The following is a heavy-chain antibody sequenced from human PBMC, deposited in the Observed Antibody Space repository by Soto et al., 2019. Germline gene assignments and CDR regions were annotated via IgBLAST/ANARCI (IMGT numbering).Heavy chain of an antibody. CDR1: GFTFSSYG. CDR2: ISYDGSNK. CDR3: AKDRLGSGWVFDY. J-gene: IGHJ4*02. V-gene: IGHV3-30*18. Sequence: RRLSCAASGFTFSSYGMHWVRQAPGKGLEWVAVISYDGSNKYYADSVKGRFTISRDNSKNTLYLQMNSLRAEDTAVYYCAKDRLGSGWVFDYWGQGTLVTVSS. D-gene: IGHD6-19*01.